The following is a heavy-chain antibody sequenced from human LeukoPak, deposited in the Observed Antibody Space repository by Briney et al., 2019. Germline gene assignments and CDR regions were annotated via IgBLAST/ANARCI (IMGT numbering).Heavy chain of an antibody. D-gene: IGHD5-12*01. CDR1: GYIFAGYN. CDR2: IDPHSGDT. Sequence: ASVKVSCRTSGYIFAGYNIHWVRQAPGQGLEWMGRIDPHSGDTRISQKFQGRVTVTRDTSISTVYMELNGLTSDDTAIYYCAREGSGYDYYYFDYWGQGTLVTVSS. V-gene: IGHV1-2*02. CDR3: AREGSGYDYYYFDY. J-gene: IGHJ4*02.